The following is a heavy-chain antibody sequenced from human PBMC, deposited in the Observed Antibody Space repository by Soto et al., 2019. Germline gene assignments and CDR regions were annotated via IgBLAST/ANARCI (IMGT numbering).Heavy chain of an antibody. CDR3: AALPPSIELSVLPIPT. CDR2: IYHSGST. D-gene: IGHD2-8*02. CDR1: GGSISSTNW. Sequence: QVQLLQSGPGLVKPSGTLSLTCAVSGGSISSTNWWTWVRQSPGKGLEWIGEIYHSGSTNYNPSPGGRVTISVAKSNNQCSLKMRYLTAADTAVYFCAALPPSIELSVLPIPTWGQGTLVTVSS. J-gene: IGHJ5*02. V-gene: IGHV4-4*02.